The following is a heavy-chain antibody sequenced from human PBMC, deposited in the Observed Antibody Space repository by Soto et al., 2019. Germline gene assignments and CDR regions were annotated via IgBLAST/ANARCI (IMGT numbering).Heavy chain of an antibody. CDR3: ARYIRGPTVFYFDF. CDR2: ITYNVDNT. Sequence: VGSLRLSCAASGFTFSSYAMTWVRQAPGKGLEWVSVITYNVDNTYYADSVKGRFTISRDNSKDTVHLQMNSLRAEDTAVYYCARYIRGPTVFYFDFWGPGVLVTVS. V-gene: IGHV3-23*01. D-gene: IGHD5-18*01. CDR1: GFTFSSYA. J-gene: IGHJ4*02.